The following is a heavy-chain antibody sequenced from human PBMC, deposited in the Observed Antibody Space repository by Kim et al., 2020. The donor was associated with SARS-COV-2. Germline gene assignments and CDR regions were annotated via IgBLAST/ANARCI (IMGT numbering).Heavy chain of an antibody. CDR1: GFTFSDYG. CDR3: ARKFSDTYTSFYFGP. V-gene: IGHV3-23*01. J-gene: IGHJ5*02. CDR2: IRNRGGDT. D-gene: IGHD2-2*02. Sequence: GGSLRLSCVASGFTFSDYGMNWVRQAPGKGLEWVSSIRNRGGDTYYADSVRGRFTISRDNSHNTLYLQMNSLRAEDTALYYCARKFSDTYTSFYFGPWG.